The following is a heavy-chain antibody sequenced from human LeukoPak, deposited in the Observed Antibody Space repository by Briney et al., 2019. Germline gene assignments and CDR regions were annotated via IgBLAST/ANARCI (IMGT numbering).Heavy chain of an antibody. D-gene: IGHD4-23*01. CDR1: GFTFSSYG. V-gene: IGHV3-33*01. J-gene: IGHJ4*02. CDR3: ARDPYGGNGYFDY. CDR2: IWYDGSDK. Sequence: GGSLRLSCAASGFTFSSYGMHWVRQAPGKGLEWVAVIWYDGSDKHYADSVKGRFTISRDNSMNTLYLQMNSLRAEDTAVYYCARDPYGGNGYFDYWGQGTLVTVSS.